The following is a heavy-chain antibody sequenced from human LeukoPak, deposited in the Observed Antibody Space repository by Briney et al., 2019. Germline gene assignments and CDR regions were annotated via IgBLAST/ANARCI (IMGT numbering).Heavy chain of an antibody. CDR3: AIPVDIVATIKSDYYYYGMDV. CDR1: GGTFSSYA. CDR2: IIPILGIA. D-gene: IGHD5-12*01. V-gene: IGHV1-69*04. J-gene: IGHJ6*02. Sequence: SVKVSCKASGGTFSSYAISWVRQAPGQGLEWMGRIIPILGIANYAQKFQGGVTITADKSTSTAYMELSSLRSEDTAVYYCAIPVDIVATIKSDYYYYGMDVWGQGTTVTVSS.